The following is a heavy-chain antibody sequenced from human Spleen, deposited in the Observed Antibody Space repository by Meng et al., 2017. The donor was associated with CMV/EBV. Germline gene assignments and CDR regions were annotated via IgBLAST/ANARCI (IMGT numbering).Heavy chain of an antibody. CDR2: IYHSGTT. D-gene: IGHD3-10*01. Sequence: SETLSLTCTVSGYSISSGYYWGWTRQSPGKGLEWIGSIYHSGTTHYSPSFKSRVTISVDTSKNQFSLKVSSVTAAETAVYYCARDRSTYYDYWGQGTLVTVSS. CDR3: ARDRSTYYDY. J-gene: IGHJ4*02. CDR1: GYSISSGYY. V-gene: IGHV4-38-2*02.